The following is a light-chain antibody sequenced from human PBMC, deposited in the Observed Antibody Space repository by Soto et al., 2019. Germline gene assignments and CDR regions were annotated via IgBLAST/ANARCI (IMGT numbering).Light chain of an antibody. J-gene: IGKJ1*01. CDR1: QSISGW. CDR2: DAS. CDR3: QQYNTYRT. V-gene: IGKV1-5*01. Sequence: DIQMTQSPFTLSASVGARGTICCRASQSISGWLAWYQQKPGKAPKLLIYDASSLESGVPSRFSGSGSGTEFPITISSLQPDDLATDYCQQYNTYRTFGQGTKVDIK.